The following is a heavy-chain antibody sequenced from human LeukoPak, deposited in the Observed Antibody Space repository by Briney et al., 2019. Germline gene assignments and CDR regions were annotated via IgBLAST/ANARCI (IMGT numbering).Heavy chain of an antibody. CDR1: GFIFSNYG. Sequence: PGGSLRLSCAASGFIFSNYGMYWVRQAPGKGLEWVAVIWYDGSKKYYADSVRGRFTISRDNSKNTLYLHMNSLRAEDTAVYYCARERGAYKLWGQGTLVTVSS. D-gene: IGHD3-16*01. CDR2: IWYDGSKK. J-gene: IGHJ4*02. V-gene: IGHV3-33*01. CDR3: ARERGAYKL.